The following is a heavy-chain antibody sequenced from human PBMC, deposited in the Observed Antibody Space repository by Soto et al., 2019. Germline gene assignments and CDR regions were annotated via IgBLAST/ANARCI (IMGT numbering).Heavy chain of an antibody. J-gene: IGHJ4*02. Sequence: ASVKVSCKASGYTFTSYGISWVRQAPGQGLEWMGGISAYNGNTNYAQKPQGRVTMTTDTSTSTAYMELRSLRSDDTAVYYCARRIAAAVDFDYWGQGTLVTVSS. V-gene: IGHV1-18*01. CDR3: ARRIAAAVDFDY. CDR1: GYTFTSYG. CDR2: ISAYNGNT. D-gene: IGHD6-13*01.